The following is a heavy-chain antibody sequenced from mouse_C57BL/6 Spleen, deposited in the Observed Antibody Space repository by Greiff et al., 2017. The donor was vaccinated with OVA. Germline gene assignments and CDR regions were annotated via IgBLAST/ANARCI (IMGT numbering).Heavy chain of an antibody. D-gene: IGHD1-2*01. J-gene: IGHJ2*01. V-gene: IGHV1-22*01. CDR2: INPNNGGT. CDR3: AREHYGRGDYFDY. CDR1: GYTFTDYN. Sequence: EVQLQQSGPELVKPGASVKMSCKASGYTFTDYNMHWVKQSHGKSLEWIGYINPNNGGTSYNQKFKGKATLTVNKSSSTAYMELRSLTSEDSAVYYCAREHYGRGDYFDYWGQGTTLTVSS.